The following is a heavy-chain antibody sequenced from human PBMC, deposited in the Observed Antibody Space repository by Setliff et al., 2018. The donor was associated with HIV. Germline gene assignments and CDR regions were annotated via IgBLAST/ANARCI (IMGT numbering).Heavy chain of an antibody. J-gene: IGHJ4*02. CDR2: INPNSSDT. D-gene: IGHD2-2*01. V-gene: IGHV1-2*02. Sequence: ASVKVSCKASGYTFTDYYIHWVRQAPGQGLEWMGWINPNSSDTNYAQKFQGRVTMTRDTSISTAYMELSNLGSDDTAVYFCARGYCSSTSCYGIYYFDNWGQGTPVTVSS. CDR1: GYTFTDYY. CDR3: ARGYCSSTSCYGIYYFDN.